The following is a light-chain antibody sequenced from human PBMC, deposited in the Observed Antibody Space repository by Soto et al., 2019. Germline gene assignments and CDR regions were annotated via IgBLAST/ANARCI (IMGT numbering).Light chain of an antibody. CDR1: QSVSSSY. CDR3: QQYGSSPGWT. CDR2: GAS. Sequence: EIVLTQSPGTLSLCPGERATLSCRASQSVSSSYLAWYQQKPGQAPRLLIYGASSRATGIPDRFSGSGSGTDFTLTISRLEPEDFAVYYCQQYGSSPGWTFGQGTKVEIK. J-gene: IGKJ1*01. V-gene: IGKV3-20*01.